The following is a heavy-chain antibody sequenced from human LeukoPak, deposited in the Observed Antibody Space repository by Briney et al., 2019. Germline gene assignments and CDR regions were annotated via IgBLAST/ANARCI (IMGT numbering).Heavy chain of an antibody. CDR1: GFTFSSYA. V-gene: IGHV3-30*04. CDR2: ISYDGSNK. J-gene: IGHJ5*02. CDR3: ARGGVGPYYYDSSDKGNWFDP. Sequence: GGSLRLSCAASGFTFSSYAMHWVRQAPGKGLEWVAVISYDGSNKYYADSVKGRFTISRDNSKNTLYLQMNSLRAEDTAVYYCARGGVGPYYYDSSDKGNWFDPWGQGTLVTVSS. D-gene: IGHD3-22*01.